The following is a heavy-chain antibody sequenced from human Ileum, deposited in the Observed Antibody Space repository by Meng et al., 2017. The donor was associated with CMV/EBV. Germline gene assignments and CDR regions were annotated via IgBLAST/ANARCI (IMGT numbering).Heavy chain of an antibody. J-gene: IGHJ6*02. Sequence: ASVKVSCKASGYTFSDYTITWVRQAPGQGPEWMGWVSAKNGNTKYAERLQGRVTMTTDTSMRTAYMEMRSLRSDDTAVYYCARVVVVASDHYTMDVWGQGTAVTVSS. CDR1: GYTFSDYT. CDR2: VSAKNGNT. D-gene: IGHD3-22*01. CDR3: ARVVVVASDHYTMDV. V-gene: IGHV1-18*01.